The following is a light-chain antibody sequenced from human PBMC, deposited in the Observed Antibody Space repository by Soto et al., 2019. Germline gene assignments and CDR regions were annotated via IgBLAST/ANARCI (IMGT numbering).Light chain of an antibody. V-gene: IGLV1-51*01. CDR2: DNQ. CDR3: GTWDSSLTAGV. Sequence: QSVLTQPPSVSAAPGQKVSISCSGSSSNVGKNFVSWYQHVPGKAPKLLIYDNQKRPSGIPDRFSASKSGTLATLDITGLQTGDEADYYCGTWDSSLTAGVFGGGTKVTVL. J-gene: IGLJ3*02. CDR1: SSNVGKNF.